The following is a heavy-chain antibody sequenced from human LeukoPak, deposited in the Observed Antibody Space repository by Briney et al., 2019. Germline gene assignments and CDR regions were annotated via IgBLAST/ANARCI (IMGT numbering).Heavy chain of an antibody. V-gene: IGHV4-34*01. Sequence: SETLSLTCAVYGGSFSGYYWSWIRQPPGKGLEWIGEINHSGSTNYNPSLKSRVTISVDTSTNKLSLKLSSVTAADTAVYYCARGRRVRKANYYYYMDVWGKGTTVTVSS. CDR1: GGSFSGYY. D-gene: IGHD3-10*01. J-gene: IGHJ6*03. CDR3: ARGRRVRKANYYYYMDV. CDR2: INHSGST.